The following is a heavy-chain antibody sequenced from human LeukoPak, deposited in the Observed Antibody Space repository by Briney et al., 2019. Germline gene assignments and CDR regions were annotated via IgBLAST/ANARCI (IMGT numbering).Heavy chain of an antibody. CDR3: ARSYDSSGYYGDCGY. Sequence: GGSLRLSCAASGFTFNSYSMNWFRQAPGKGLEWVSYVSSVSSSIYYADSVKGRFTISRDNSKNTLYLQMNSLRAEDTAVYYCARSYDSSGYYGDCGYWGQGTLVTVSS. CDR1: GFTFNSYS. V-gene: IGHV3-48*01. CDR2: VSSVSSSI. D-gene: IGHD3-22*01. J-gene: IGHJ4*02.